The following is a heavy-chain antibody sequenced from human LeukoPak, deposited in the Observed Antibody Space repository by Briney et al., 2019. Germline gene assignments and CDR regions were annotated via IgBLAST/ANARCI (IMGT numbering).Heavy chain of an antibody. J-gene: IGHJ4*02. CDR1: GYTFTSYD. V-gene: IGHV1-8*01. D-gene: IGHD3-22*01. Sequence: ASVKVSCKASGYTFTSYDIYWVRQATGQGLGWMGWMNPNSGNTGYAQKFQGRVTMTRNTSISTAYMELSSLRSEDTAVYYCARFSMIVALEGEESWGQGTLVTVSS. CDR3: ARFSMIVALEGEES. CDR2: MNPNSGNT.